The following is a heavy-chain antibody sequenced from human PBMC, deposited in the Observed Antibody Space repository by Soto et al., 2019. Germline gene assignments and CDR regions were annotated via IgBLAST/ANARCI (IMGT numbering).Heavy chain of an antibody. CDR2: ISYDGSNK. V-gene: IGHV3-30-3*01. J-gene: IGHJ6*02. CDR1: GFTFSSYA. Sequence: GGSLRLSCAASGFTFSSYAMHWVRQAPGKGLEWVAVISYDGSNKYYADSVKGRFTISRDNSKNTVYVQMNSLKAEDAAVYHCARASSHCGGDCLRCAMDVWGQGTTVTVSS. CDR3: ARASSHCGGDCLRCAMDV. D-gene: IGHD2-21*02.